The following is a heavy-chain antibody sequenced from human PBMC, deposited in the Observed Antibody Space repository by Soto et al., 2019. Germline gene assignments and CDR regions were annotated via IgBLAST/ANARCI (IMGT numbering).Heavy chain of an antibody. CDR1: GFTFSSYA. D-gene: IGHD4-17*01. CDR3: AIKVAPVTTYDS. CDR2: ISGSGGST. V-gene: IGHV3-23*01. Sequence: GGSLRLSCAASGFTFSSYAMSWVRQAPGKGLEWVSAISGSGGSTFYPDSVKGRFTISRDNSKNTLYLQMNSLRAEDTAVYYCAIKVAPVTTYDSWGQGTLVTVSS. J-gene: IGHJ4*02.